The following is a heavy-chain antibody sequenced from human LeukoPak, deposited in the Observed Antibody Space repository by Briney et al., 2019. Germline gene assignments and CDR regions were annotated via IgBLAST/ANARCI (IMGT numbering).Heavy chain of an antibody. CDR3: ARWMATVTTPDY. CDR1: GYTFNGFY. D-gene: IGHD4-11*01. CDR2: INPNSGGT. Sequence: ASVKVSCKASGYTFNGFYLHWVRQAPGQGLEWMGWINPNSGGTNYAQKFQGRVTMTRDTSISAAYMELSRLRSDDTAVYYCARWMATVTTPDYWGQGTLVTVSS. V-gene: IGHV1-2*02. J-gene: IGHJ4*02.